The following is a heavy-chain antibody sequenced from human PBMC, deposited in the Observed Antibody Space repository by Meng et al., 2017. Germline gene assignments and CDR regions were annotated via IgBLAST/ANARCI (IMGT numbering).Heavy chain of an antibody. CDR3: ARDHGPIDY. V-gene: IGHV3-74*01. Sequence: VQLVGSGCDLVQPGRSLVLSCAGFGFTFWSYWMHWVGQAPGKVLVWVSRINSDGSSTSYADSVKGRFTSSRDNAKNTLYLQMNSLRAEDTAVYYCARDHGPIDYWGQGTLVTVSS. CDR2: INSDGSST. CDR1: GFTFWSYW. J-gene: IGHJ4*02.